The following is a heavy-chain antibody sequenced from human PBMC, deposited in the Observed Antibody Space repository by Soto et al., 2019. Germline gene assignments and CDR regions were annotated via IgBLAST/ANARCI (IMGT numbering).Heavy chain of an antibody. J-gene: IGHJ4*02. V-gene: IGHV3-30*18. CDR1: KFTFSTYD. Sequence: HLVESGGGVVKPGKSLRLSCAASKFTFSTYDMHWVRQAPGKGLEWVAVVPYDGNKRYYADSVRGRFTISRDNSKNTVYFEMNRLRPEDTAVYFCAKGRESTGWYYREGDCWGQGNLVTVSS. CDR2: VPYDGNKR. D-gene: IGHD6-19*01. CDR3: AKGRESTGWYYREGDC.